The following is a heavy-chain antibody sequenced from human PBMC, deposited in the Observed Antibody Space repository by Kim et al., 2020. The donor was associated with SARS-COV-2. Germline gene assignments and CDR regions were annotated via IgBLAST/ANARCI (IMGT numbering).Heavy chain of an antibody. D-gene: IGHD2-15*01. CDR2: IIPIFGTA. V-gene: IGHV1-69*13. CDR1: GGTFSSYA. CDR3: AREHLDPEMGGSG. Sequence: SVKVSCKASGGTFSSYAISWVRQAPGQGLEWMGGIIPIFGTANYAQKFQGRVTITADESTSTAYMELSSLRSEDTAVYYCAREHLDPEMGGSGWGQGTLVTVSS. J-gene: IGHJ4*02.